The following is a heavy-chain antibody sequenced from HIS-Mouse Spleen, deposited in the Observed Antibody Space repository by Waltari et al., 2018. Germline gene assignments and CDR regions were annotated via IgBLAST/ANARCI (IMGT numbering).Heavy chain of an antibody. CDR2: IIPIFGTA. Sequence: QVQLVQSGAEVKKPGSSVKVSCQASGGTFSRYAISWVRQAHGQGIEWMGGIIPIFGTANYAQKFQGRVTITADESTSTAYMELSSLRSEDTAVYYCASTGIEAAAGTGYFDYWGQGTLVTVSS. D-gene: IGHD6-13*01. CDR3: ASTGIEAAAGTGYFDY. J-gene: IGHJ4*02. CDR1: GGTFSRYA. V-gene: IGHV1-69*01.